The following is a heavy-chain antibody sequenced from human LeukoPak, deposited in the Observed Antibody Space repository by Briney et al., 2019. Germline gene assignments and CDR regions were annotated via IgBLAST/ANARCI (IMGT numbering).Heavy chain of an antibody. CDR1: GFTFSNSA. CDR2: ISGSGEST. CDR3: AKDRWKLRAGEIDY. J-gene: IGHJ4*02. V-gene: IGHV3-23*01. Sequence: GGSLRLSCAASGFTFSNSAMSWVRQAPGKGLEWVSAISGSGESTFYADSVKGRFTISRDNSKNTLILQLNSLRAEDTAVYYCAKDRWKLRAGEIDYWGQGTLVTVSS. D-gene: IGHD4-23*01.